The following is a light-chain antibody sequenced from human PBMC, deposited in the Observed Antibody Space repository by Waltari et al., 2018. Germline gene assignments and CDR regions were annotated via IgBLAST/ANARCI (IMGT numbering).Light chain of an antibody. CDR1: QSVGSF. Sequence: EIVLTQSPATLSLSPGERXTLSCRASQSVGSFLAWYQQKPGQAPRLLIHDASNRATGIPVRFSGSGSGTDFTLTISSLEPEDFAVYYCQQRINWPLTFGGGTKVEIK. CDR3: QQRINWPLT. J-gene: IGKJ4*01. CDR2: DAS. V-gene: IGKV3-11*01.